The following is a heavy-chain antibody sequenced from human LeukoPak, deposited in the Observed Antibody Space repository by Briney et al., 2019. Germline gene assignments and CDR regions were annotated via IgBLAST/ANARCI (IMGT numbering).Heavy chain of an antibody. D-gene: IGHD6-13*01. CDR2: IYPGDSDI. V-gene: IGHV5-51*01. CDR1: GYSFTSYW. J-gene: IGHJ4*02. CDR3: ARHMYSSSWYDY. Sequence: GEALKISCKGSGYSFTSYWIGWVRQMPGKGLEWMGIIYPGDSDIRYSPSFQGQVPISADKSISTAYLQWSSLKASDTAMYYCARHMYSSSWYDYWGQGTLVTVSS.